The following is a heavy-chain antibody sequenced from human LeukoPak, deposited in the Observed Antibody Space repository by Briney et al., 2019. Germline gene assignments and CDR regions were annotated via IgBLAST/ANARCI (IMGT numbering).Heavy chain of an antibody. CDR3: ARVPMYYYDSCGYYWGYFDY. CDR2: IYHSGST. V-gene: IGHV4-30-2*01. D-gene: IGHD3-22*01. J-gene: IGHJ4*02. CDR1: GGSISSGGYS. Sequence: PSETLSLTCAVSGGSISSGGYSWSWIRQPPGKGLEWIGYIYHSGSTYYNPSLKSRVTISVDRSKNQFSLKLSSVTAADTAVYYCARVPMYYYDSCGYYWGYFDYWGQGTLVTVSS.